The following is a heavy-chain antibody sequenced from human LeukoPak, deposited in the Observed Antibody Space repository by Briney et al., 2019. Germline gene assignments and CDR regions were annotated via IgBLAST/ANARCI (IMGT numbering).Heavy chain of an antibody. CDR1: GGSISSGGYY. V-gene: IGHV4-31*03. D-gene: IGHD4-17*01. CDR3: ARDPLVMTTVTTPHTANYYYYYGMDV. Sequence: PSETLSLTCTVSGGSISSGGYYWSWIRQHPGKGLEWIGYIYYSGSTYYNPSLKSRVTISVDTSKNQFSLKLSSVTAADTAVYYCARDPLVMTTVTTPHTANYYYYYGMDVWGQGTTVTVSS. CDR2: IYYSGST. J-gene: IGHJ6*02.